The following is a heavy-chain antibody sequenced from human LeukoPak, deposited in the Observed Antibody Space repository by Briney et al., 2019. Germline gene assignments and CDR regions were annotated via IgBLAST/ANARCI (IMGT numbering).Heavy chain of an antibody. CDR2: IYTSGST. D-gene: IGHD3-10*01. J-gene: IGHJ4*02. V-gene: IGHV4-61*02. CDR3: ASFGVMYYFDY. CDR1: GGSISSGSYY. Sequence: PSETLSLTCTVSGGSISSGSYYWRWLRQPAGKGLEWIGRIYTSGSTNYNPSLKSRVTISVDTSKNQFSLKLSSVTAADTAVYYCASFGVMYYFDYWGQGTLVTVSS.